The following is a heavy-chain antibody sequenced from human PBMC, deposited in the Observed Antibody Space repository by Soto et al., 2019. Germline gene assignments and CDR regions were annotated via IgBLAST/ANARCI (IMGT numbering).Heavy chain of an antibody. J-gene: IGHJ4*02. D-gene: IGHD6-13*01. Sequence: GGSLRLSCAASGFTFSDYYMSWIRQAPGKGLEWVSAISGSGVSTYYADSVKGRFTISRDNSKNTLYLQLRSLRGEDTAVYYCVKETTAAVGDYFDYWGQGTQVTVSS. V-gene: IGHV3-23*01. CDR2: ISGSGVST. CDR1: GFTFSDYY. CDR3: VKETTAAVGDYFDY.